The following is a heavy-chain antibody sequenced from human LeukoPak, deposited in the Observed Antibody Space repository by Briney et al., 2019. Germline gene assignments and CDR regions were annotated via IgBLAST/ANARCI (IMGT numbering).Heavy chain of an antibody. CDR1: GGSVRSYW. CDR3: ARQGYTVSYYSLDY. D-gene: IGHD1-26*01. V-gene: IGHV4-4*07. Sequence: PSETLSLTCDVSGGSVRSYWWGWVRQPAGKGLEWLGRIYSTGSTRFNPSLKSRLTLSIDTSTNQFSLELTSVTAADTAVYFCARQGYTVSYYSLDYWSQGTLVTVSS. J-gene: IGHJ4*02. CDR2: IYSTGST.